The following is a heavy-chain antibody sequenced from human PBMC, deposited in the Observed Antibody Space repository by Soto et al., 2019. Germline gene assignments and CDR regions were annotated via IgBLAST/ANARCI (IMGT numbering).Heavy chain of an antibody. CDR3: ARDSRYCSSTSCSRNWFDP. CDR2: IYYSGST. D-gene: IGHD2-2*01. V-gene: IGHV4-59*01. Sequence: PSETLSLTCTVSGGSISSYYWSWIRQPPGKGLEWIGYIYYSGSTNYNPSLKSRVTISVDTSKNQFSLKLSSVTAADTAVYYCARDSRYCSSTSCSRNWFDPWGQGTLVTVSS. CDR1: GGSISSYY. J-gene: IGHJ5*02.